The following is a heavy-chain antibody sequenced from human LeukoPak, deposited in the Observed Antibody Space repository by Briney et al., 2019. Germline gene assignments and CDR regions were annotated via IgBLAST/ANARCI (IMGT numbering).Heavy chain of an antibody. CDR2: IYSGGST. CDR3: ARGIKSGSRWYFDL. Sequence: GGSLRLSCAASGFTFSSYEMNWVRQAPGKGLEWVSVIYSGGSTYYADSVQSRFTISRDSFKNTLNFQMNSLRAEDTAVYYCARGIKSGSRWYFDLWGRGTLVTVSS. V-gene: IGHV3-66*01. J-gene: IGHJ2*01. CDR1: GFTFSSYE. D-gene: IGHD1-26*01.